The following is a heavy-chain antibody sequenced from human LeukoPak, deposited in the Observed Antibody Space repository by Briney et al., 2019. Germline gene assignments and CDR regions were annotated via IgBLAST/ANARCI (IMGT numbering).Heavy chain of an antibody. CDR3: ARSRRDGYNYLDY. D-gene: IGHD5-24*01. CDR1: GGPISSYY. CDR2: IYDSGIT. Sequence: WEPLSLTCTVSGGPISSYYWRWLRQPPGKALEWIGYIYDSGITNYNPSLTSRVTISVDTSKNQLSLKLSSVTAADTDVYYCARSRRDGYNYLDYWGQGTLVTVSS. J-gene: IGHJ4*02. V-gene: IGHV4-59*01.